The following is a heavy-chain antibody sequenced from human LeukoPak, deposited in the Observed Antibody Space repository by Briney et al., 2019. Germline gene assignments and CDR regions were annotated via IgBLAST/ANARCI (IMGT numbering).Heavy chain of an antibody. CDR1: GYTFTGYY. V-gene: IGHV1-2*06. CDR3: ARNRDYGDYFDY. D-gene: IGHD4-17*01. J-gene: IGHJ4*02. Sequence: ASVKVSCKASGYTFTGYYMHWVRQAPGQGLEWMGRINPNSGGTNYAQKFQGRVTMTRDTSISTAYMELSRLRSDDTAVYYCARNRDYGDYFDYWGQGTLVTVSS. CDR2: INPNSGGT.